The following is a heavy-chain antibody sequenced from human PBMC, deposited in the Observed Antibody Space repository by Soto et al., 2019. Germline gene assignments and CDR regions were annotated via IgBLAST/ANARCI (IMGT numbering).Heavy chain of an antibody. D-gene: IGHD5-18*01. V-gene: IGHV3-64D*08. J-gene: IGHJ4*02. CDR3: VKNHPGYSYGYIL. CDR2: ISSNGGST. Sequence: GGSLRLSCSASGFTFSSYAMHWVRQAPGKGLEYVSAISSNGGSTYYADSVKGRFTISRDNSKNTLYLQMSSLRAEDTAVYYCVKNHPGYSYGYILWGQGTLVTVSS. CDR1: GFTFSSYA.